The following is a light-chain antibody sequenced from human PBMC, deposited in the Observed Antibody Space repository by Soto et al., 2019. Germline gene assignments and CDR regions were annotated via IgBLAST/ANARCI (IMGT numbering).Light chain of an antibody. CDR1: QSVKTN. Sequence: EIVMTQSPATLSATPGERATLSCRASQSVKTNLAWYQQHPGQAPRLLIYGASTRATGISPRFSGSGSGTDFTLTISRLQSEDFAMYYCQQYNLWPPITFGPGTRLEIK. J-gene: IGKJ5*01. CDR3: QQYNLWPPIT. CDR2: GAS. V-gene: IGKV3-15*01.